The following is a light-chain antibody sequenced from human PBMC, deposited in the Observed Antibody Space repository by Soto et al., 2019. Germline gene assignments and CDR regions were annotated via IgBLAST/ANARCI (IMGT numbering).Light chain of an antibody. J-gene: IGLJ1*01. Sequence: ALTQPASVSGSPGESITISCTGTSSDVGGYNSVSWYQHHPGKAPKLILYEVGDRPSGVSYRFSGSKSGNTASLTISWLQAADEADYFCSSFTSSMTNVFGSGTKVTVL. CDR3: SSFTSSMTNV. V-gene: IGLV2-14*01. CDR2: EVG. CDR1: SSDVGGYNS.